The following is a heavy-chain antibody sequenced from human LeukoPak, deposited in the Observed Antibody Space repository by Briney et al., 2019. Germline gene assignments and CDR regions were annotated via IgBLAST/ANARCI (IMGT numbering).Heavy chain of an antibody. J-gene: IGHJ4*02. CDR1: GGTFSSFA. CDR2: ITPISGTT. V-gene: IGHV1-69*01. D-gene: IGHD3-22*01. Sequence: ASVKVSCKASGGTFSSFAINWVRQAPGQGLEWMGGITPISGTTNYAQKFQGRVTITADESTSTAYMELSSLRSEDTAIYFCTRDTFDSGGYFYYYFDYWGQGTLVTVSS. CDR3: TRDTFDSGGYFYYYFDY.